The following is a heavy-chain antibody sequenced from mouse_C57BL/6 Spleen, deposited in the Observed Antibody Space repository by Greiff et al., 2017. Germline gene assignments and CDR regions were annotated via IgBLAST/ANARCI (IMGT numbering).Heavy chain of an antibody. V-gene: IGHV2-5-1*01. CDR3: AKNGEDAMDY. CDR2: IWRGGST. CDR1: GFSLTSYG. Sequence: QVQLKESGPSLVQPSQTLSITCTASGFSLTSYGVHWVRQSPGKGLEWLGVIWRGGSTDYNAAFMSRLSITKDNSKSQVFYKMNSLQADDTAIYYCAKNGEDAMDYWGQGTSVTVSS. J-gene: IGHJ4*01.